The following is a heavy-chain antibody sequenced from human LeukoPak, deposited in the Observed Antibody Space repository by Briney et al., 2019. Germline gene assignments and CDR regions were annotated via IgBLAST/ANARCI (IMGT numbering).Heavy chain of an antibody. CDR3: ARQVGAHPVLDY. CDR2: ISSSSSYI. V-gene: IGHV3-21*01. Sequence: GGSLRLSCAASGFTFSSYSMNWVRQAPGKGLEWVSSISSSSSYIYYADSVKGRFTISRDNAKNLLYLQMNSLRAEDTAVYYCARQVGAHPVLDYWGQGTLVTVSS. J-gene: IGHJ4*02. CDR1: GFTFSSYS. D-gene: IGHD1-26*01.